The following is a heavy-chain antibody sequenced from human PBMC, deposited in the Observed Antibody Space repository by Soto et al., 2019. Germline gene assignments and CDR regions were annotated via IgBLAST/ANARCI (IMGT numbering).Heavy chain of an antibody. J-gene: IGHJ6*02. CDR3: ARDPGTSMIENYYNGMDV. D-gene: IGHD3-16*01. Sequence: SETLSLTCTVSGDSIRNYFWSCIRQPAGKGLEWIGRIYTSGSSNYNPSLKSRLTMSVDTSKNQVSLNLRSVTAADTAVYYCARDPGTSMIENYYNGMDVWGRGTTVTVSS. CDR2: IYTSGSS. CDR1: GDSIRNYF. V-gene: IGHV4-4*07.